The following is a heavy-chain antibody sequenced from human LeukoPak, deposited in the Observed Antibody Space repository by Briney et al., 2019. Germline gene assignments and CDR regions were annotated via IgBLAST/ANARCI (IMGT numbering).Heavy chain of an antibody. CDR1: GGSFSNYY. CDR3: ARGGWELPEAYFDH. CDR2: INHSGST. V-gene: IGHV4-34*01. J-gene: IGHJ4*02. D-gene: IGHD1-26*01. Sequence: SETLSLTCAVYGGSFSNYYWSWIRQPPGKGLEWIGEINHSGSTNYNPSLKSRVTISVDTSKIQFSLKLTSVTAADTAMYYCARGGWELPEAYFDHWGQGTLVTVSS.